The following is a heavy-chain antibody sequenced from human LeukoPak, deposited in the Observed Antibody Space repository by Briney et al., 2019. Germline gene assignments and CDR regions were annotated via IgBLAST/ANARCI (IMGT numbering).Heavy chain of an antibody. V-gene: IGHV3-30*18. CDR1: GFTFSSYG. Sequence: GGSLRLSCAASGFTFSSYGMHWVRQAPSKGLEWVAVISYDGSNKYYADSVKGRFTISRDNSKNTLYLQMNSLRAEDTAVYYCAKDPPIQLWIFDYWGQGTLVTVSS. D-gene: IGHD5-18*01. J-gene: IGHJ4*02. CDR2: ISYDGSNK. CDR3: AKDPPIQLWIFDY.